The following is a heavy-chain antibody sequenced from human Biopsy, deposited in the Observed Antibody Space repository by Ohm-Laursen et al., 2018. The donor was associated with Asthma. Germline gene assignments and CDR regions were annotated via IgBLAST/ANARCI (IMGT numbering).Heavy chain of an antibody. CDR1: RFTYE. Sequence: SLRLSCTASRFTYEMHWVRQAPGTGLEWVAVISYDGSSIYHADSVKGRFTISRDNSKNTLSLQMNSLTAEDTAVYYCAREGVAGTHIEDWGQGTLVTVSS. D-gene: IGHD6-19*01. J-gene: IGHJ4*02. V-gene: IGHV3-30-3*01. CDR2: ISYDGSSI. CDR3: AREGVAGTHIED.